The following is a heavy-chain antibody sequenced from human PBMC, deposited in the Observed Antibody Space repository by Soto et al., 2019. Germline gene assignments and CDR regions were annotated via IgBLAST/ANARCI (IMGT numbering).Heavy chain of an antibody. CDR1: GFTVSGKKY. J-gene: IGHJ3*02. CDR2: LYDLDGT. V-gene: IGHV3-53*01. CDR3: ATWHLREHAYDI. Sequence: GGSLRLSCAALGFTVSGKKYVAWVRQAPGKGLEWVSALYDLDGTYYADSVKGRFTTSSDSSRTTVYLQMNDLRPDDTAVYSCATWHLREHAYDIWGQGTTVTV. D-gene: IGHD3-10*01.